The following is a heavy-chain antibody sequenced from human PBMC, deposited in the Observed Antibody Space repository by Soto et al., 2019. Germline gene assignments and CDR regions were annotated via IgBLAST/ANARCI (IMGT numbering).Heavy chain of an antibody. D-gene: IGHD2-2*02. CDR3: ARSYCSSTSCYNYYYGMDV. J-gene: IGHJ6*02. CDR2: IIPIFGTA. CDR1: GGTFSSYA. V-gene: IGHV1-69*13. Sequence: SVKVSCKASGGTFSSYAISWVRQAPGQGLEWMGGIIPIFGTANYAQKFKGRVTITADESTSTAYMELSSLRSEDTAVYYCARSYCSSTSCYNYYYGMDVWGQGTTVTVSS.